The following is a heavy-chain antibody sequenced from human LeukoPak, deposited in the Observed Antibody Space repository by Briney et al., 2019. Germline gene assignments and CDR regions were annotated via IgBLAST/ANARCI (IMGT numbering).Heavy chain of an antibody. CDR2: ISSSSSYI. CDR1: GFTFSSYS. Sequence: GGSLRLSCAASGFTFSSYSMNWVRQAPGKGLEWVSSISSSSSYIYYADSVEGRFTISRDNAKNSLYLQMNSLRAEDTAVYYCARGKTGYSSGSFLLAFDIWGQGTMVTVSS. CDR3: ARGKTGYSSGSFLLAFDI. V-gene: IGHV3-21*01. D-gene: IGHD6-19*01. J-gene: IGHJ3*02.